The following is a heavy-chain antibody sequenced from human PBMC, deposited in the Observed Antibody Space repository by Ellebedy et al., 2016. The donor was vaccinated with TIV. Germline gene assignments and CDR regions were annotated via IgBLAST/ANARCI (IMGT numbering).Heavy chain of an antibody. CDR1: GFTFSSYS. CDR3: ANGVAFDI. CDR2: ITGIAGQM. D-gene: IGHD5-24*01. V-gene: IGHV3-21*01. Sequence: PGGSLRLSCAASGFTFSSYSMNWVRQAPGKGLEWVSSITGIAGQMYYADSVKGRFTISRDNAKISLYLQMNSLTADDTAVYYCANGVAFDIWGQGTIVTVSS. J-gene: IGHJ3*02.